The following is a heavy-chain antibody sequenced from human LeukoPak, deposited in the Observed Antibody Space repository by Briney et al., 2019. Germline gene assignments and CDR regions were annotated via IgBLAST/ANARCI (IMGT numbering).Heavy chain of an antibody. D-gene: IGHD4-17*01. CDR1: GDSISDYY. J-gene: IGHJ4*02. CDR3: ARGATVIDY. CDR2: TYSSGST. Sequence: SETLSLTCTVSGDSISDYYWSWIRQPAGKGLEWIGRTYSSGSTNYNPSLKSRGTMSVDTSKNQFSLKLSSVTAADTAVYYCARGATVIDYWGQGTLVTVSS. V-gene: IGHV4-4*07.